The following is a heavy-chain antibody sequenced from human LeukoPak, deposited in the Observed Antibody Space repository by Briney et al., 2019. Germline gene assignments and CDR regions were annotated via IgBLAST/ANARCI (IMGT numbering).Heavy chain of an antibody. D-gene: IGHD1-26*01. CDR3: AKDGVIVGATYFDY. CDR2: ISYDGSIE. V-gene: IGHV3-30*18. Sequence: GGSLRLSCAASGFTFSTYGMLWVRQAPGKGLEWVAAISYDGSIEYYEDSVKGRITISKDNSRNTLYLQMNSLRAEDTAVYYCAKDGVIVGATYFDYSGQGTLVTVSS. J-gene: IGHJ4*02. CDR1: GFTFSTYG.